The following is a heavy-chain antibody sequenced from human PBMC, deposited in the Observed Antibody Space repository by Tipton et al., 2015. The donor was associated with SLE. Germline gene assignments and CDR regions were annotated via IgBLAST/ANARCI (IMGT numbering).Heavy chain of an antibody. D-gene: IGHD2-8*01. V-gene: IGHV4-30-2*01. CDR3: ARGYCSDGVCYGRGYFDY. J-gene: IGHJ4*01. CDR1: GVSISSGGYS. Sequence: LSLTCSVSGVSISSGGYSWTWIRQPPGKGLEWIGYIYYSGSTYFNPSLRSRVTISVDTSKNRFSLKLSSVTAADTAVYYCARGYCSDGVCYGRGYFDYWGQGNLVTVSA. CDR2: IYYSGST.